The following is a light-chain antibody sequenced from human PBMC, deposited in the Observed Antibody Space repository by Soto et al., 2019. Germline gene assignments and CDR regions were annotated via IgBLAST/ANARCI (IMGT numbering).Light chain of an antibody. CDR1: QSFSNNY. CDR2: GAS. CDR3: QQHGSSPPWT. Sequence: EIVLTQSPATLSLSPGERATLSCRASQSFSNNYLAWYQQKPGQAPRLLIYGASNRATGIPDRFSGSGSGTDFTLTISRLEPEDFAVYYCQQHGSSPPWTFGQGTKVDIK. J-gene: IGKJ1*01. V-gene: IGKV3-20*01.